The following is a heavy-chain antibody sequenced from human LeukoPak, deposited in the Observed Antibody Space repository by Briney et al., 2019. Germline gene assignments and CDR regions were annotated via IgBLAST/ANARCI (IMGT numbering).Heavy chain of an antibody. J-gene: IGHJ4*02. CDR1: GFTFSSYA. CDR3: VKGRCSGSSCYGGDY. V-gene: IGHV3-64D*06. CDR2: ITSNGGST. Sequence: PGGSLRLSCSASGFTFSSYAMNWVRQAPGKGLEYVSAITSNGGSTYYADSVKGRFKISRDNSKNTLYLQMSSLRAEDRAVYYCVKGRCSGSSCYGGDYWGQGTLVTVSS. D-gene: IGHD2-2*01.